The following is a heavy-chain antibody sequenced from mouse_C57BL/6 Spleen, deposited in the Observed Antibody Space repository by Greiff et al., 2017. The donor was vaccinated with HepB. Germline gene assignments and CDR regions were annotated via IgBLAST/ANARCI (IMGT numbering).Heavy chain of an antibody. V-gene: IGHV1-26*01. CDR2: INPNNGGT. D-gene: IGHD2-5*01. CDR3: AREGDYSNYVVDY. Sequence: EVQLQQSGPELVKPGASVKISCKASGYTFTDYYMNWVKQSHGKSLEWIGDINPNNGGTSYNQKFKGKATLTVDKSSSTAYMELRSLTSEDSAVYYCAREGDYSNYVVDYWGQGTTLTVSS. J-gene: IGHJ2*01. CDR1: GYTFTDYY.